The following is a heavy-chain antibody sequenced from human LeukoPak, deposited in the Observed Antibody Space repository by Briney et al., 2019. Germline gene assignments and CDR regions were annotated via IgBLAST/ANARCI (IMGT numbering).Heavy chain of an antibody. CDR2: IYPRDGST. J-gene: IGHJ4*02. CDR1: GYTFTSNY. V-gene: IGHV1-46*01. Sequence: EASVKVSCTASGYTFTSNYINWVRQAPGQGLEWMGMIYPRDGSTSYAQKFQGRVTVTRDTSTSTVHMELSGLRSEDTAVYYCARDQEGFDYWGQGTLVTVSS. CDR3: ARDQEGFDY.